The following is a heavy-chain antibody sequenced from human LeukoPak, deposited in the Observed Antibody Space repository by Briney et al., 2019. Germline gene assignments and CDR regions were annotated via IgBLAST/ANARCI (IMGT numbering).Heavy chain of an antibody. CDR1: GGSISSYY. V-gene: IGHV4-59*08. D-gene: IGHD1-26*01. J-gene: IGHJ4*02. CDR3: ASARPLLPIDY. Sequence: SETLSLTCTVSGGSISSYYWSWIRQPPGKELEWIGYIYYSGSTCYNPSLKSRVTISVDTSKNQFSLKLSSVTAADTAVYYCASARPLLPIDYWGQGTLVTVSS. CDR2: IYYSGST.